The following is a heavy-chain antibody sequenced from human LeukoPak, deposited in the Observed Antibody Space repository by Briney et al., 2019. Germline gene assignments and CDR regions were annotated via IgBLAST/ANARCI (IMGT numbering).Heavy chain of an antibody. D-gene: IGHD5-18*01. V-gene: IGHV3-30*02. J-gene: IGHJ4*02. CDR3: AKEGDTAMVTALDY. CDR1: GTNFGSYG. CDR2: IRYDVSNK. Sequence: GGSLRLSCVASGTNFGSYGMHWVRQAPGKGLEWVAYIRYDVSNKYYADSVKGRLTISRDNSKNTAYLQMNSLRDEDTAVYYCAKEGDTAMVTALDYWGQGTLVTVSS.